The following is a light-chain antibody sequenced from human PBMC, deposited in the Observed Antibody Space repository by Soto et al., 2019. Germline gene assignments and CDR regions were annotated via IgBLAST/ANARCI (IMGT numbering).Light chain of an antibody. CDR3: QQYNYWPTWT. V-gene: IGKV3-15*01. J-gene: IGKJ1*01. Sequence: EIVMTQSPATLSVSPGERATLSCRASQSVSSNLAWYQQKPGQAPRLLIYGASTRATGIPTRFRGSGSGTEFTLTISSLQSEDFAVYYCQQYNYWPTWTFGQGTKVEIK. CDR2: GAS. CDR1: QSVSSN.